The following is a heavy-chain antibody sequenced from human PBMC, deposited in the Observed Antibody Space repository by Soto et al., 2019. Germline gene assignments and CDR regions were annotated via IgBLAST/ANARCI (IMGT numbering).Heavy chain of an antibody. J-gene: IGHJ4*02. CDR2: ISYDGSNK. V-gene: IGHV3-30*18. D-gene: IGHD3-22*01. CDR1: GFTFSSYG. CDR3: AKARYYYDSSGAPFDY. Sequence: PGGSLRLSCAASGFTFSSYGMHWVRQAPGKGLEWVAVISYDGSNKYYADSVKGRFTISRDNSKNTLYLQMNSLRAEDTAVYYCAKARYYYDSSGAPFDYWGQGTLVTVSS.